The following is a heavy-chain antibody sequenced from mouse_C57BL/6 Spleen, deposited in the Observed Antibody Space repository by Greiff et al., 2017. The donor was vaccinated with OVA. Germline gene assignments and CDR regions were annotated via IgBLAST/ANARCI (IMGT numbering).Heavy chain of an antibody. Sequence: VKLQQPGAELVKPGASVKLSCKASGYTFTSYWMHWVKQRPGQGLEWIGMIHPNSGSTNYNEKFKSKATLTVDKSSSTAYMQLSSLTSEDSAVYYCARWGGYDEGGFDYWGQGTTLTVSS. CDR3: ARWGGYDEGGFDY. CDR2: IHPNSGST. J-gene: IGHJ2*01. D-gene: IGHD2-2*01. V-gene: IGHV1-64*01. CDR1: GYTFTSYW.